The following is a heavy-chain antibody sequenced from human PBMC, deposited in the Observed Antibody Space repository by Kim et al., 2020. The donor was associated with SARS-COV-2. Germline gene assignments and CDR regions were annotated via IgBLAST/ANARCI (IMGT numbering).Heavy chain of an antibody. J-gene: IGHJ3*02. Sequence: SETLSLTCTVSGGSISSGRYYWGWIRQPPGEGLEWIGSIYYTGSTYYNPSLKSRVTISVDTSKNQFSLKLSSVTAADTAVYYCARNAFDIWGQGTMVTVS. CDR3: ARNAFDI. CDR1: GGSISSGRYY. CDR2: IYYTGST. V-gene: IGHV4-39*01.